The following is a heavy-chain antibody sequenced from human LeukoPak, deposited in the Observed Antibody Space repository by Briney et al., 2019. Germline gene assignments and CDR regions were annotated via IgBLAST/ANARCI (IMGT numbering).Heavy chain of an antibody. D-gene: IGHD3-3*01. CDR1: GFTFDDYA. Sequence: GGSLRLSCAASGFTFDDYAMHWVRQAPGKGLEWVSGISWNSGSIGYADSVKGRLTISRDNAKNSLYLQMNSLRAEDMALYYCAKDGDFWSGYFDYWGQGTLVTVSS. J-gene: IGHJ4*02. CDR2: ISWNSGSI. CDR3: AKDGDFWSGYFDY. V-gene: IGHV3-9*03.